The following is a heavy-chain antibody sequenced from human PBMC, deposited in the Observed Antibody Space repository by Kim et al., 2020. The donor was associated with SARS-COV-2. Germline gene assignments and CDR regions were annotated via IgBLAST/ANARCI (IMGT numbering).Heavy chain of an antibody. V-gene: IGHV3-23*03. CDR1: GFTFSNYA. Sequence: GGSLRLSCAASGFTFSNYAMSWVRQAPGKGLEWVSVIYGADSSTYYADSVKGRVTISRDNSKNTLYLQMNSLRAEDTAVYYCANQNSGNSYAASDYWGQGTLVTVSS. CDR3: ANQNSGNSYAASDY. D-gene: IGHD5-18*01. J-gene: IGHJ4*02. CDR2: IYGADSST.